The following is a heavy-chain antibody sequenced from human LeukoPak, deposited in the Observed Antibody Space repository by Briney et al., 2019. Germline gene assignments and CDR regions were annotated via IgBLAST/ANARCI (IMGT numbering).Heavy chain of an antibody. D-gene: IGHD2-2*01. CDR1: GYTFTGYY. Sequence: ASVKVSCKASGYTFTGYYMHWVRQAPGQGLEWMGRINPNSGGTNYAQKFQGRVTMTRDTSISTAYMELSRLRSDDTAVYYSAREDIVVVPAAYGMDVWGQGTTVTVSS. CDR2: INPNSGGT. CDR3: AREDIVVVPAAYGMDV. J-gene: IGHJ6*02. V-gene: IGHV1-2*06.